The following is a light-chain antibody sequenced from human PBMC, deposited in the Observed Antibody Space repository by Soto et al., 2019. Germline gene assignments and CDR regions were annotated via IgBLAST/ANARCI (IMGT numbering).Light chain of an antibody. CDR3: HQYNNWPRT. V-gene: IGKV3-15*01. CDR1: QSVSSS. J-gene: IGKJ1*01. CDR2: AAS. Sequence: EIVMTQSPATLSVSPGERATLSCRASQSVSSSLAWYQQKPGQAPRLLIYAASTRATGIPARFSGSGSGTEFTLTISSLQSEDFAVYYCHQYNNWPRTFGQGTKVEIK.